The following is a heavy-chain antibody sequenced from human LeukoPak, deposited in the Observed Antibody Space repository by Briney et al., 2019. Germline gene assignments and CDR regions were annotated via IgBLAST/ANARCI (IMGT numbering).Heavy chain of an antibody. CDR3: ANGRNDYYYYYGMDV. D-gene: IGHD1-1*01. Sequence: GGSLRLSCAASGFTFSSYGMHWVRHAPGKGLEWVAVISYDGSNKYYADSVKGRFTISRDNSKNTLYLQMNSLRAEDTAVYYCANGRNDYYYYYGMDVWGQGTTVTVSS. CDR2: ISYDGSNK. V-gene: IGHV3-30*18. J-gene: IGHJ6*02. CDR1: GFTFSSYG.